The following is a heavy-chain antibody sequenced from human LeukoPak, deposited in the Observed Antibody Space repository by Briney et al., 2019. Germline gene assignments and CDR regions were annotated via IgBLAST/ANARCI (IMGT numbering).Heavy chain of an antibody. Sequence: PGGSLRLSCAVSGFTFSRYTMNWVRQVPGKGLEWVSCISGGSGSSSYIYYADSVKGRFTISRDNAKNSLYLQMNSLRAEDTALYYCARSRHSYDSSGFPHYWGQGTLVTVSS. J-gene: IGHJ4*02. CDR3: ARSRHSYDSSGFPHY. CDR2: ISGGSGSSSYI. D-gene: IGHD3-22*01. CDR1: GFTFSRYT. V-gene: IGHV3-21*04.